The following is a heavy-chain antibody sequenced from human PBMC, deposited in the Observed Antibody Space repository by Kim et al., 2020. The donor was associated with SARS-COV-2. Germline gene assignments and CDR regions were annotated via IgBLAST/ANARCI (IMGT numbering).Heavy chain of an antibody. D-gene: IGHD4-17*01. CDR3: ARDGGGGAGFDY. J-gene: IGHJ4*02. Sequence: NYNPSLKSRVTISVDTSKNQFSLKLSSVTAADTAVYYCARDGGGGAGFDYWGQGTLVTVSS. V-gene: IGHV4-59*01.